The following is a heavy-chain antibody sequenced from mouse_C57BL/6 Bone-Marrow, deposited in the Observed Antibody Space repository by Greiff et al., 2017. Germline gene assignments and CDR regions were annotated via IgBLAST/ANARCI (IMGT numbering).Heavy chain of an antibody. J-gene: IGHJ1*03. Sequence: EVQLVESGGGLVKPGGSLKLSCAASGFTFSSYAMSWVRQTPEKRLEWVATISDGGSYTYYPDNVKGRFTISRDNAKNNLYLQMSHLKSEDTAMYYCARAYDYWYFDVWGTGTTVTVSS. CDR3: ARAYDYWYFDV. CDR2: ISDGGSYT. D-gene: IGHD2-4*01. CDR1: GFTFSSYA. V-gene: IGHV5-4*01.